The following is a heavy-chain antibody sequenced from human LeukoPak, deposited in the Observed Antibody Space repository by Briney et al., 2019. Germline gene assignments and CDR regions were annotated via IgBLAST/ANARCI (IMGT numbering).Heavy chain of an antibody. J-gene: IGHJ3*02. Sequence: GRSLRLSCAASGFTFSSYAMHWVRQAPGKGLEWVAVISYDGSSKYYADSVKGRFTISRDNSKNTLYLQMNSLRAEDTAVYYCARDYRAYSVAFDIWGQGTMVTVSS. CDR3: ARDYRAYSVAFDI. D-gene: IGHD1-26*01. V-gene: IGHV3-30*04. CDR1: GFTFSSYA. CDR2: ISYDGSSK.